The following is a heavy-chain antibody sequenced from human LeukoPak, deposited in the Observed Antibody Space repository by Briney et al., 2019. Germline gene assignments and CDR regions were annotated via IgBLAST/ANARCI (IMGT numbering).Heavy chain of an antibody. CDR1: GFTFSSYG. Sequence: GGSLRLSCAASGFTFSSYGMHWVRQAPGKGREWVAVIWYDGSNKYYADSVKGRFTISRDNSKNTLYLQMNSLRAEETAVYYCARDSSGYSFDYWGPGTLVTVSS. CDR3: ARDSSGYSFDY. CDR2: IWYDGSNK. D-gene: IGHD3-22*01. J-gene: IGHJ4*02. V-gene: IGHV3-33*01.